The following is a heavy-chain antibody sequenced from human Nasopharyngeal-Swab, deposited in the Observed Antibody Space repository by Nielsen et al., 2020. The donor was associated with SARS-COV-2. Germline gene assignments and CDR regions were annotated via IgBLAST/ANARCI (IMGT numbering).Heavy chain of an antibody. J-gene: IGHJ4*02. CDR3: VRDVAIVGATLDS. D-gene: IGHD1-26*01. CDR2: ISSSSSKS. V-gene: IGHV3-48*02. CDR1: GLTISSNG. Sequence: GESLKISCAASGLTISSNGMHWVRQAPGKGLEWVAYISSSSSKSYYADSVKGRFTISRDNPKNSLYLQMNSLRHEDTAVYYYVRDVAIVGATLDSWGQGTLVTVSS.